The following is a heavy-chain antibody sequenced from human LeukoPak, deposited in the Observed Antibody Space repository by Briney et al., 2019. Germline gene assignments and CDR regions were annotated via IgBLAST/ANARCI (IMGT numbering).Heavy chain of an antibody. D-gene: IGHD4-17*01. Sequence: GGSLRLSCTASGFPFNFHAMHWVRQAPGKGLEWVALMSYDGNNKYYADSVKGRFTISRDNSKNILYLRMNSLSAADTAVYYCARDSTPEALGGYGDSPILDSWGQGALVTVSS. CDR3: ARDSTPEALGGYGDSPILDS. CDR2: MSYDGNNK. CDR1: GFPFNFHA. V-gene: IGHV3-30-3*01. J-gene: IGHJ4*02.